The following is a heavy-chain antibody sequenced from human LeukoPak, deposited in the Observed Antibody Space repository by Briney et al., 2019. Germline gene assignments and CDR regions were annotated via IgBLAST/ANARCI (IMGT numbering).Heavy chain of an antibody. CDR2: IKQDGSEK. CDR1: GFTFSSYW. Sequence: GGSLRLSCAASGFTFSSYWMSWVRQAPGKGLEWVANIKQDGSEKYYVDSVKGRFTISRDNAKNSLYLQMNSLRAEDTAVYYCARRHIVVVTATSSFDYWGQGTLATVSS. J-gene: IGHJ4*02. D-gene: IGHD2-21*02. V-gene: IGHV3-7*01. CDR3: ARRHIVVVTATSSFDY.